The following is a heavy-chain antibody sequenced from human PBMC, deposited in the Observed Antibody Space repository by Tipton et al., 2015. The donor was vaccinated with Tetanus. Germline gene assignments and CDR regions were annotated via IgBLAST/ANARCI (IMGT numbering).Heavy chain of an antibody. Sequence: LRLSCSVSGGSLSTYFWTWIRQPPGKGLEWVGYISYTGSTNYNPSLKSRLSISLNTSHNQISLKLTSPAATDTAVYYCARLTTPSNTFDLWGQGRLVTVSS. D-gene: IGHD1-1*01. CDR1: GGSLSTYF. V-gene: IGHV4-59*01. J-gene: IGHJ3*01. CDR2: ISYTGST. CDR3: ARLTTPSNTFDL.